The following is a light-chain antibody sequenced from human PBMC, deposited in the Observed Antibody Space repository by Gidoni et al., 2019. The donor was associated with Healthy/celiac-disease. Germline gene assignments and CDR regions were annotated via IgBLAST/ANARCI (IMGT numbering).Light chain of an antibody. Sequence: DIQLTKSPSSLSASVGDRVTITCRARQSISSYLNWYQQKPGKAPKLLIYAASSLQSGVTSRCSGSGSGTDVTLTISSLQPEDFATYYCQQSYSTPRTFGQGTKVEIK. CDR2: AAS. J-gene: IGKJ1*01. CDR1: QSISSY. CDR3: QQSYSTPRT. V-gene: IGKV1-39*01.